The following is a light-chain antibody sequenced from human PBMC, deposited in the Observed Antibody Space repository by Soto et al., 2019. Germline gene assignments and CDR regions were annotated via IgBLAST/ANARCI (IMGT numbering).Light chain of an antibody. Sequence: EILMTQSPATLSVSPGERATLPCRASQTVSSNFLAWYQEKPGQGPRLLFYGASTRATGIPDRFSGSGSGTDFTLTISRLDPEDFAVYYCRQYGRSLGFAVGGGTKVDIK. V-gene: IGKV3-20*01. CDR1: QTVSSNF. CDR3: RQYGRSLGFA. J-gene: IGKJ4*01. CDR2: GAS.